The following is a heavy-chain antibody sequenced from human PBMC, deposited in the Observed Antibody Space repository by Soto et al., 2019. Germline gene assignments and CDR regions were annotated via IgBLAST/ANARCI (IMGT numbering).Heavy chain of an antibody. Sequence: SETLSLTCAVSGGSISSGGYYWSWIRKHPGKGLEWIGYIYYSGSTYYNPSLKSRVTISVDTSKNQFSLKLSSVTAADTAVYYCARDHTYGSGSYPKHLNWFDPWGQGTLVTVSS. CDR1: GGSISSGGYY. V-gene: IGHV4-31*11. J-gene: IGHJ5*02. CDR2: IYYSGST. CDR3: ARDHTYGSGSYPKHLNWFDP. D-gene: IGHD3-10*01.